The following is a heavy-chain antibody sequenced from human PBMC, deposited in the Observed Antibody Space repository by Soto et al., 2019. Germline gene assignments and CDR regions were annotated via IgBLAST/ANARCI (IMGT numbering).Heavy chain of an antibody. CDR2: ISYDGSNK. CDR3: ARDHGYSYGMDV. V-gene: IGHV3-30-3*01. Sequence: QVQLVESGGGVVQPGRSLRLSCAASGFTFSSYAMHWVRQAPGKGLEWVAVISYDGSNKYYADSVKGRFTISRDNSKNTLYLQMNSLRAEDTAVYYCARDHGYSYGMDVWGQGTTVTVSS. J-gene: IGHJ6*02. CDR1: GFTFSSYA.